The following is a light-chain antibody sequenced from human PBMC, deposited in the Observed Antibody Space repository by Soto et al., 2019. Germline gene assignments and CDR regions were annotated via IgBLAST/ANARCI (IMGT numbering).Light chain of an antibody. J-gene: IGLJ1*01. CDR3: SSYTSSSTRV. CDR2: EVT. CDR1: SSDVGGYNY. V-gene: IGLV2-14*01. Sequence: QCALTKPASVYGSPGQSIAISCTGSSSDVGGYNYVSWYQQHPGKAPQLIIYEVTNRPSGVSNRFSGSKSGNTASLTISGLQAEDEADYYCSSYTSSSTRVFGTGTKVTVL.